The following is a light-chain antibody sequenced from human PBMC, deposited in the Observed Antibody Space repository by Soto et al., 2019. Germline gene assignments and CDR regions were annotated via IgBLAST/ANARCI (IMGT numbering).Light chain of an antibody. CDR3: QQYNNWPPFS. V-gene: IGKV3-15*01. J-gene: IGKJ3*01. CDR2: GAS. CDR1: QSVSSN. Sequence: IVMTQSPTPLSVSPGGRATLSCRASQSVSSNLAWYQQKPGQAPRLLIYGASTRAAGIPARFSGSGSGTDFTLTISSLQSEDFAVYYCQQYNNWPPFSFGPGTKVDIK.